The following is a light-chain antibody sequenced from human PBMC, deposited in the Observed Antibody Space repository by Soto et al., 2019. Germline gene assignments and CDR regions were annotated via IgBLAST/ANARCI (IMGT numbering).Light chain of an antibody. CDR2: GAS. CDR1: QSVSSN. Sequence: EIVMTQSPDILSVSPGERATLPCRASQSVSSNLAWYQQKPGQSPRLLIYGASTRATGIPVRFSGSGSGTEFTLTISSLQSEDFAVYYCHQYNYWPTFGQGTKVDIK. V-gene: IGKV3-15*01. CDR3: HQYNYWPT. J-gene: IGKJ1*01.